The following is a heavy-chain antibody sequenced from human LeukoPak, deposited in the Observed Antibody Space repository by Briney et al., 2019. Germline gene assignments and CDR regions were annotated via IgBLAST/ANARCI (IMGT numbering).Heavy chain of an antibody. J-gene: IGHJ6*02. Sequence: SETLSLTCTVSGGSISSYYWSWIRQPPGKGLKWIGYIYYSGSTNYNPSLKSRVTISVDTSKNQFSLKLSSVTAADTAVYYCARGVVRGVIPPYYYYGMDVWGQGTTVTVSS. CDR1: GGSISSYY. CDR3: ARGVVRGVIPPYYYYGMDV. D-gene: IGHD3-10*01. CDR2: IYYSGST. V-gene: IGHV4-59*01.